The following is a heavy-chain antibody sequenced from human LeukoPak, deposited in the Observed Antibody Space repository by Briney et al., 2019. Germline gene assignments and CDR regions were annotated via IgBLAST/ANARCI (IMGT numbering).Heavy chain of an antibody. D-gene: IGHD6-19*01. CDR3: ARLIAVTGTVDYFDS. Sequence: SETLSLTCTVFGGSISSYHWSWIRQPPGKGLEWLGYIHYSGITNYNPSLKSRVAISVDTSRTQFFLRLNSVTAADTAVYYCARLIAVTGTVDYFDSWGQGTLVTVSA. J-gene: IGHJ4*02. V-gene: IGHV4-59*08. CDR1: GGSISSYH. CDR2: IHYSGIT.